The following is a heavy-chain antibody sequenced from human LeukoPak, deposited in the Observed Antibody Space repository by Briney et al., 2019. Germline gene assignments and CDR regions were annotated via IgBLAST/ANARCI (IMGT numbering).Heavy chain of an antibody. V-gene: IGHV4-39*01. CDR1: GGSISSSSYY. Sequence: SETLSLTCTVSGGSISSSSYYWGWIRQPPGKGLEWIGSIYYSGSTFYNPSLKSRVTISVDTSKNQFSLKLSSVTAADTAVYYCARRVIAAPYYFDYWGQGTPVTVSS. CDR2: IYYSGST. CDR3: ARRVIAAPYYFDY. J-gene: IGHJ4*02. D-gene: IGHD6-6*01.